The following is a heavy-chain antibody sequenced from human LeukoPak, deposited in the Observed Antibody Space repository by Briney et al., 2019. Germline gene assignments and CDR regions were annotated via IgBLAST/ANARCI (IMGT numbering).Heavy chain of an antibody. V-gene: IGHV4-59*01. J-gene: IGHJ5*02. CDR2: IDFRGGT. Sequence: TSGTLSLTCSVSGDSISNSYWTWIRQPPGKRLEWIGYIDFRGGTNYNPSLGRRLSMSVAASKNQFSLRLRSVTAADTAVYYCARDSVYATNWFDPWGQGILVTVSS. CDR3: ARDSVYATNWFDP. CDR1: GDSISNSY. D-gene: IGHD2-15*01.